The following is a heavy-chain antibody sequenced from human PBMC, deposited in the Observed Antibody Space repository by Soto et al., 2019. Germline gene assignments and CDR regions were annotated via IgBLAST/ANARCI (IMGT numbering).Heavy chain of an antibody. J-gene: IGHJ6*03. Sequence: ASVKVSCKTSGYTFTSYDMNWVRQAPGRGLEWMGWMNTDSGHAESAQRFQGRVTMTRDTSTSTVHMELSSLTSDDTAVYYCARVLPLVTGYYYCFIVAWCTGTS. CDR2: MNTDSGHA. D-gene: IGHD2-21*02. V-gene: IGHV1-8*01. CDR3: ARVLPLVTGYYYCFIVA. CDR1: GYTFTSYD.